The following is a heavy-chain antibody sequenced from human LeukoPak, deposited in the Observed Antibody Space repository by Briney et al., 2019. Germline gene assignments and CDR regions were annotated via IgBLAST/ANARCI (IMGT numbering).Heavy chain of an antibody. D-gene: IGHD2-15*01. CDR3: ARVMGYCSGGSCYCFDY. CDR1: GFTFSSYW. CDR2: IKQDGSEK. V-gene: IGHV3-7*03. J-gene: IGHJ4*02. Sequence: GGSLRLSCAASGFTFSSYWVSWVRQAPGKGLEWVANIKQDGSEKYYVDSVKGRFTISRDNAKNSLYLQMNSLRAEDTAVYYCARVMGYCSGGSCYCFDYWGQGTLVTVSS.